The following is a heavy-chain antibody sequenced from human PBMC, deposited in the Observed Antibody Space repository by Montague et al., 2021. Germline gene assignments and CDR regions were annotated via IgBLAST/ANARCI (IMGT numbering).Heavy chain of an antibody. CDR2: TYYRSKWYS. Sequence: CAISGDSVAINDARWNWVRQSPASGLEWLGRTYYRSKWYSEYAISVRSRITVNPDTSKNQFSLLLNSVTPEDTAVYYCARGWQKRFDPWGQGTLVTVSS. J-gene: IGHJ5*02. CDR3: ARGWQKRFDP. V-gene: IGHV6-1*01. D-gene: IGHD5-24*01. CDR1: GDSVAINDAR.